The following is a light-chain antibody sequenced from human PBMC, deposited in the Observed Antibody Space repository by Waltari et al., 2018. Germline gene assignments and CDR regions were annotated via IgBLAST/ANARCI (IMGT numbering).Light chain of an antibody. V-gene: IGKV1-17*01. CDR3: QQDNSYPLT. CDR1: QGIISY. J-gene: IGKJ4*01. CDR2: YAN. Sequence: DIQMYQSPFPLVAFVGERVTITCRASQGIISYLNWYQQKPGKAPKLLIYYANSLASGVPSRFSGSGSGTEFTLTISSLQPEDVATYYCQQDNSYPLTFGRGTKVEIK.